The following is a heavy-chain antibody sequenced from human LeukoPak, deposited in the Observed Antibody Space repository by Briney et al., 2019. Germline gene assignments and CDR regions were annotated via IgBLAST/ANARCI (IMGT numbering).Heavy chain of an antibody. Sequence: ASAKVPCKASGYTFTGYYMHWVRQAPGQGLEWMGWINPNSGGTNYAQKFQGRVTMTRDTSISTAYMELSRLRSDDTAVYYCARVLYSGSTSGWFDPWGQGTLVTVSS. CDR2: INPNSGGT. CDR1: GYTFTGYY. V-gene: IGHV1-2*02. CDR3: ARVLYSGSTSGWFDP. D-gene: IGHD1-26*01. J-gene: IGHJ5*02.